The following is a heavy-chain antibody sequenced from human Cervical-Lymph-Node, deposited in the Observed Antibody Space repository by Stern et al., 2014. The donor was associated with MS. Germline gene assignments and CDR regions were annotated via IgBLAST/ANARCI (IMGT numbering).Heavy chain of an antibody. Sequence: QVQLVESWGGVVQPGRSLRLSCAASGFTFSAFGMHWVRQAPGKGLEWVAIISYDENNKYYTASVKGRFTISRDSSKNTLYLQMNSLRAEDTAVYYCARDPGAGYSSSWIDYWGQGTLVTVSS. CDR3: ARDPGAGYSSSWIDY. D-gene: IGHD6-13*01. CDR2: ISYDENNK. V-gene: IGHV3-30*19. CDR1: GFTFSAFG. J-gene: IGHJ4*02.